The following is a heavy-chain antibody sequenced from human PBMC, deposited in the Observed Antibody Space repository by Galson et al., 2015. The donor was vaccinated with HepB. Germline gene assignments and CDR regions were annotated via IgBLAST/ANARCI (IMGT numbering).Heavy chain of an antibody. CDR1: GGSFRGYY. Sequence: ETLSLTCAVYGGSFRGYYWTWIRQAPGKGLEWIGEINHTGRTKYNPSLKGRIPLSVATSKHHFSLRVTATTAADTAIYYCARLDNTSASNSDRFGPEEAGYFDHWGQGTPVTVSS. V-gene: IGHV4-34*01. D-gene: IGHD2/OR15-2a*01. CDR2: INHTGRT. CDR3: ARLDNTSASNSDRFGPEEAGYFDH. J-gene: IGHJ4*02.